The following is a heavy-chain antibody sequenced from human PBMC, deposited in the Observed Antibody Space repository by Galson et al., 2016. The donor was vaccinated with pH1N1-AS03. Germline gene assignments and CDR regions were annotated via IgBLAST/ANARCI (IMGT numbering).Heavy chain of an antibody. CDR1: GYSISSGHY. CDR2: IYHSGST. CDR3: ARSPRIIAVTGTFPGHFDP. D-gene: IGHD6-19*01. J-gene: IGHJ5*02. Sequence: ETLSLTCAVSGYSISSGHYWGWIRQPPGKGLEWIGSIYHSGSTSYNPSLKNRVTISLDTSKNQFSLKLSSVTAADTAVYYCARSPRIIAVTGTFPGHFDPWGQGTLVTVSS. V-gene: IGHV4-38-2*01.